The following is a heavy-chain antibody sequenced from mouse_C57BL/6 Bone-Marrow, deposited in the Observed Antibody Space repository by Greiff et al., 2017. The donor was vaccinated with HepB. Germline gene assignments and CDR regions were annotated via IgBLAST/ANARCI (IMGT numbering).Heavy chain of an antibody. D-gene: IGHD3-2*02. Sequence: VQLQQPGAELVRPGSSVKLSCKASGYTFTSYWMDWVKQRPGQGLEWIGNIYPSDSETHYNQKFKDKATLTVDKSSSTAYMQLSSLTSEDSAVYYCARTPGDGRYCDVGGTGTTVTGTS. CDR3: ARTPGDGRYCDV. CDR2: IYPSDSET. J-gene: IGHJ1*03. CDR1: GYTFTSYW. V-gene: IGHV1-61*01.